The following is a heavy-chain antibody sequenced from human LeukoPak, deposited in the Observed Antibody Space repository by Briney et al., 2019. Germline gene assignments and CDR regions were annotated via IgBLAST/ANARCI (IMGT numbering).Heavy chain of an antibody. CDR3: ARDSRGCSSTSCYSYGMDV. J-gene: IGHJ6*02. V-gene: IGHV4-31*03. D-gene: IGHD2-2*01. Sequence: SETLSLTCTVSGGSISSGGYYWSWIRQHPGKGLEWIGYIYYSGSTYYNPSLKSRVTRSVDTSKNQFSLKLSSVTAADTAVYYCARDSRGCSSTSCYSYGMDVWGQGTTVTVSS. CDR1: GGSISSGGYY. CDR2: IYYSGST.